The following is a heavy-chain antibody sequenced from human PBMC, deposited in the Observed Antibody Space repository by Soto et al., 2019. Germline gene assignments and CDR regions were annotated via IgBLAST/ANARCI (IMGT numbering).Heavy chain of an antibody. CDR3: AGYYYFDYFDY. D-gene: IGHD3-22*01. J-gene: IGHJ4*02. CDR1: GFTFDDYV. CDR2: ISGSATST. Sequence: GGSLRLSCAASGFTFDDYVMSWVRQAPGKGLEWVSGISGSATSTYYADSVNGRFTISRDNSRNTLYLQMNNLGAEDTAIYYCAGYYYFDYFDYWGQGTLVTVSS. V-gene: IGHV3-23*01.